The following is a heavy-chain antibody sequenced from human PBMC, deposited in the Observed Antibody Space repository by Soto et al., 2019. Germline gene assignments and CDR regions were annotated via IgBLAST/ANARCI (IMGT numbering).Heavy chain of an antibody. CDR1: GYTSTSYD. CDR2: MNPNSGNT. CDR3: AYYAAGCYYGRNV. J-gene: IGHJ6*02. V-gene: IGHV1-8*01. Sequence: AAVKVSWKPSGYTSTSYDINWVRQATEQGLEWMGWMNPNSGNTGYAQKFQGRVTMTRNTSITTAYMELSSLRSDDTAAYYCAYYAAGCYYGRNVWRRGTTGTDYS. D-gene: IGHD6-13*01.